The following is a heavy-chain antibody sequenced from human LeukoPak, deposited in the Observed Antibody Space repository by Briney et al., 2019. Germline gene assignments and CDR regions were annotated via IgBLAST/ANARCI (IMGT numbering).Heavy chain of an antibody. CDR1: GGSISSYY. Sequence: SETLSLTCTVSGGSISSYYWSWIRQPAGKGLEWIGRIYTSGSTNYNPSLKSRLTISVDSSKNQFSLKLSSVNAADTAVYYCARVATVTTGNTFDIWGQGTMVTVSS. CDR2: IYTSGST. D-gene: IGHD4-17*01. J-gene: IGHJ3*02. V-gene: IGHV4-4*07. CDR3: ARVATVTTGNTFDI.